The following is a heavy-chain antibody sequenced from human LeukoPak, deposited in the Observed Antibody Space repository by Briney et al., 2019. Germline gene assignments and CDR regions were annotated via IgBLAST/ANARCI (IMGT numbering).Heavy chain of an antibody. CDR1: GRSISSSSYY. CDR2: IYFSGTT. CDR3: ARVYYTSSYDYWYFDL. J-gene: IGHJ2*01. Sequence: PETLSLTCTVSGRSISSSSYYWGWIREPPWSGLEGIGSIYFSGTTYYNPSLKCRFTITVDTSQNQLSLKPSSVTTADTAVYYCARVYYTSSYDYWYFDLWGRGTLVTVSS. V-gene: IGHV4-39*07. D-gene: IGHD6-13*01.